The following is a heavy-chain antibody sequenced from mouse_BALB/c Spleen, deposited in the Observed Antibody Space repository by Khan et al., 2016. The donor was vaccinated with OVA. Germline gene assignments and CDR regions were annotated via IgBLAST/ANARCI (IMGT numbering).Heavy chain of an antibody. V-gene: IGHV1-7*01. CDR2: INPSTGYI. Sequence: QVQLKLSGAQLAKSGASVKMSCKDSGYTFINYWILWVKQRPGQGLERIGYINPSTGYIEYNQNFKDKATLTADKSSSTAYMQLSSLTSEDSAVYYCARRGLRWDFDYWGQGTTLTVSS. D-gene: IGHD1-1*01. CDR3: ARRGLRWDFDY. J-gene: IGHJ2*01. CDR1: GYTFINYW.